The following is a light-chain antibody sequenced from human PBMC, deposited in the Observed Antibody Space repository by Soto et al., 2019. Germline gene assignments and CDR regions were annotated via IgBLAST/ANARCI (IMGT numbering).Light chain of an antibody. Sequence: EIVLTQSPGTLSLSPGERVTLSFRASQSISGSYLAWYQQKRGQAPRLLVYGATTRATGIPDRFSGSGSGSDFTLIISRLEPEDFAVYFCQQYGVSPQSFGPGTRWIS. CDR2: GAT. CDR1: QSISGSY. V-gene: IGKV3-20*01. J-gene: IGKJ3*01. CDR3: QQYGVSPQS.